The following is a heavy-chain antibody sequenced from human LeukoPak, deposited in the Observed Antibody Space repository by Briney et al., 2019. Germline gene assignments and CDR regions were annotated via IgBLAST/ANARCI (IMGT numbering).Heavy chain of an antibody. CDR1: GFTFSNYA. J-gene: IGHJ4*02. D-gene: IGHD2-2*01. CDR2: INVSGGST. V-gene: IGHV3-23*01. CDR3: AKDHYCTSTSCYVGY. Sequence: GGSLRLSCAASGFTFSNYAMSWVRQAPGKGLEWVSGINVSGGSTFYADSVRGRLTISRDNSKNTLYLQMNSLRAEDTAVYYCAKDHYCTSTSCYVGYWGQGTLVTVSS.